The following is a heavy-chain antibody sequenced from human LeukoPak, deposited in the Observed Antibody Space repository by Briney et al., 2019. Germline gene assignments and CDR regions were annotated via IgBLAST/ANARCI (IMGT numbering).Heavy chain of an antibody. Sequence: SETLSLTCTVSGGSISSGGYYWSWIRQHPGKGLEWIGYIYYSGSTCYNPSLKSRVTISVDTSKNQFSLKLSSVTAADTAVYYCARDEPYCSSTSCYGTYGMDVWGQGTTVTVSS. CDR1: GGSISSGGYY. CDR2: IYYSGST. CDR3: ARDEPYCSSTSCYGTYGMDV. D-gene: IGHD2-2*01. J-gene: IGHJ6*02. V-gene: IGHV4-31*03.